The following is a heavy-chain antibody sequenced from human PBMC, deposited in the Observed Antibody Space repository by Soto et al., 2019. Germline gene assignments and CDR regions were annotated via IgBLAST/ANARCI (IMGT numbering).Heavy chain of an antibody. Sequence: ASVKVSCKASGYTFTSDDINWVRQATGQGLEWMGWMNRNSGNTGYAQKFQGRVTMTWNTSISTAYMELSSLRSEDTAVYYCASERRLGIDGKDVWGQGTTVTVSS. CDR1: GYTFTSDD. V-gene: IGHV1-8*01. CDR3: ASERRLGIDGKDV. D-gene: IGHD7-27*01. J-gene: IGHJ6*02. CDR2: MNRNSGNT.